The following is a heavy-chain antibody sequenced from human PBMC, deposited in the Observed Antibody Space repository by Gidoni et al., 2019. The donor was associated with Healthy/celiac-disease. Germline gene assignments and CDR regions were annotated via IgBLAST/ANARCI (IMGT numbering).Heavy chain of an antibody. Sequence: EVQLLESGGGLVQPGGSLRLSCAASGFTFSSYAMSWVRQAPGKGLEWVSAISGSGGSTYYADSVKGRFTISRDNSKNTLYLQMNSLRAEDTAVYYCAKGPYSSSWYAGGAFDIRGQGTMVTVSS. V-gene: IGHV3-23*01. CDR2: ISGSGGST. CDR1: GFTFSSYA. CDR3: AKGPYSSSWYAGGAFDI. J-gene: IGHJ3*02. D-gene: IGHD6-13*01.